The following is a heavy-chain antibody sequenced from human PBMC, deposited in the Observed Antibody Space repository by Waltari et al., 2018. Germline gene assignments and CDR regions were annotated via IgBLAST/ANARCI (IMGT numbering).Heavy chain of an antibody. CDR1: GFTFRTYT. CDR2: TSHDESHK. CDR3: ARDDRDGLPDYFDF. V-gene: IGHV3-30*01. J-gene: IGHJ4*02. Sequence: QVQLVESGGGVVQPGRSLGLSCAASGFTFRTYTMHWVRQAPGKGLEWVAVTSHDESHKYYADSVKGRFTISKDNSKNTLYLQMNSLSTEDTAMYYCARDDRDGLPDYFDFWGQGTLVTVSS. D-gene: IGHD2-8*01.